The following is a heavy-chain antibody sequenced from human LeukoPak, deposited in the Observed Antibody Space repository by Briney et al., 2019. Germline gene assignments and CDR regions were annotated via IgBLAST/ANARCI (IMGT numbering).Heavy chain of an antibody. J-gene: IGHJ4*02. CDR3: AKSVVGAPPYYFDY. D-gene: IGHD1-26*01. CDR2: ISGSGGST. Sequence: GGSLRLSCAASGFTFSNYAMSWVRQAPGKGLEWVSAISGSGGSTYYADSLKGRFTISRDNSKNTLYLQMNSLRAEDTAVYYCAKSVVGAPPYYFDYWGQGTLVTVSS. V-gene: IGHV3-23*01. CDR1: GFTFSNYA.